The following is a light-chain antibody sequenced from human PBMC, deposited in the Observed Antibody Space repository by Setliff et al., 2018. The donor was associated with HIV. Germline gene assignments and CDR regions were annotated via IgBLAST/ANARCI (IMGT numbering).Light chain of an antibody. Sequence: SYELTQPPSVSVAPGKTARITCGGNNIGSKSVHWYQQKAGQAPVLVIYDDRDRPSGIPERFSGSNSGNTATLTLSRVEAGDEADYHCQVWDSSSEIVFGGGTKVTVL. J-gene: IGLJ2*01. CDR2: DDR. CDR1: NIGSKS. V-gene: IGLV3-21*04. CDR3: QVWDSSSEIV.